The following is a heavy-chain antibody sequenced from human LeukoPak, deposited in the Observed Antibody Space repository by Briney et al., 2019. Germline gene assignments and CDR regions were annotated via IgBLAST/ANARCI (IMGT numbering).Heavy chain of an antibody. J-gene: IGHJ4*02. CDR2: IYYSGST. D-gene: IGHD1-26*01. CDR1: GGSISSYY. V-gene: IGHV4-59*08. Sequence: SETLSLTCTVSGGSISSYYWSWTRQPPGKGLEWIGYIYYSGSTNYNPSLKSRVTISVDTSKNQFSLKLSSVTAADTAVYYCARHGGSYYGYFDYWGQGTLVTVSS. CDR3: ARHGGSYYGYFDY.